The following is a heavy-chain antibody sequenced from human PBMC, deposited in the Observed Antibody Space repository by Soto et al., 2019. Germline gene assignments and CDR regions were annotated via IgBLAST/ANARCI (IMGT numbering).Heavy chain of an antibody. CDR1: GFTFSSYG. V-gene: IGHV3-30*18. D-gene: IGHD5-18*01. CDR2: ISYDGSNK. Sequence: QVQLVESGGGVVQPGRSLRLSCAASGFTFSSYGMHWVRQAPGKGLEWVAVISYDGSNKYYADSVKGRFTISRDNSKNTLYLQMNSLRAEDTAVYYCAKDGIAMVPCAYWGQGTLVTVSS. CDR3: AKDGIAMVPCAY. J-gene: IGHJ4*02.